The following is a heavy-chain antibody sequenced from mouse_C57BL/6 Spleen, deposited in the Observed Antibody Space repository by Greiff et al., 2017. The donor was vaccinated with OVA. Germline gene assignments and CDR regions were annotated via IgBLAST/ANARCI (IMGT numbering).Heavy chain of an antibody. CDR1: GYTFTSYW. D-gene: IGHD1-1*01. CDR2: IDPSDSET. J-gene: IGHJ1*03. Sequence: QVQLQQPGAELVRPGSSVKLSCKASGYTFTSYWMHWVKQRPIQGLEWIGNIDPSDSETHYNQKFKDKATLTVDKSSSTAYMQLSSLTSEDSAVDYCASLDYGSSNWYFDVWGTGTTVTVSS. CDR3: ASLDYGSSNWYFDV. V-gene: IGHV1-52*01.